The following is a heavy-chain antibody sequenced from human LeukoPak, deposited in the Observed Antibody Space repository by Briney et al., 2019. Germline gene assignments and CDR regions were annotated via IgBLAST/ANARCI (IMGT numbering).Heavy chain of an antibody. V-gene: IGHV3-23*01. J-gene: IGHJ4*02. CDR2: ISGSGGST. CDR1: GFTFSSYA. D-gene: IGHD3-3*01. Sequence: GGSLRLSCAASGFTFSSYAMSWVRQAPGKGLEWVSAISGSGGSTYYADSVKGRFTISRDNSKNTLYLQMNSLRAEDTAVYYCAKVRITIFGVVTAFDYWGQGTLVTVSS. CDR3: AKVRITIFGVVTAFDY.